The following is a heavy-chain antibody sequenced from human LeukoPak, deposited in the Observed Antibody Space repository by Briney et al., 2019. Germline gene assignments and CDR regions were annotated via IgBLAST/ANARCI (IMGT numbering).Heavy chain of an antibody. D-gene: IGHD2-15*01. Sequence: TXXRQAPXKXLEWVGFIRPKXYGGTTEYAAAVKGRFTISIDDSKSNAYLQMNTLNTEDTAVYYCSRGGIDCSGASSYSVSLDFWGQGTLVTVST. CDR3: SRGGIDCSGASSYSVSLDF. CDR2: IRPKXYGGTT. J-gene: IGHJ4*02. V-gene: IGHV3-49*02.